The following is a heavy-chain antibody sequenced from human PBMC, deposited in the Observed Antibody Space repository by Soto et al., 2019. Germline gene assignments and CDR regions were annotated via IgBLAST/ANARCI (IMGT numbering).Heavy chain of an antibody. CDR3: ARGREVEGSGISIDY. V-gene: IGHV1-8*01. Sequence: QVQLVQSGAEVKKPGASVKVSCKASGYTFTSYEINWVRQATGQGLEWMGWMNPNSGNTGYAQKFQGRVTMTRNTSISTAYMELSSLRSEDTAAFYCARGREVEGSGISIDYWGQGTLVTVSS. J-gene: IGHJ4*02. CDR2: MNPNSGNT. CDR1: GYTFTSYE. D-gene: IGHD3-10*01.